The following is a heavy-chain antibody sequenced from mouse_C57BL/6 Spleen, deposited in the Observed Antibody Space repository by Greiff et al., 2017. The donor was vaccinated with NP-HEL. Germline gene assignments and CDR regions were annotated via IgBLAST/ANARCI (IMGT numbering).Heavy chain of an antibody. D-gene: IGHD2-4*01. J-gene: IGHJ2*01. CDR3: AKGNYDYGY. Sequence: EVQLQQSGPELVKPGASVKMSCKASGYTFTDYNMHWVKQSPGKSLEWIGYINPNNGGTSYNQKFKGKATLTVYKSSSTAYMELRSLTAEDAAVYYCAKGNYDYGYWGQGTTLTVSS. V-gene: IGHV1-22*01. CDR2: INPNNGGT. CDR1: GYTFTDYN.